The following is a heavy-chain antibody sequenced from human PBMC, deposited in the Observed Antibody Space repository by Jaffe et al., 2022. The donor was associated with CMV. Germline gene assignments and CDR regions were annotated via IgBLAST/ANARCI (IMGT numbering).Heavy chain of an antibody. D-gene: IGHD3-22*01. CDR2: VKPDGSEG. V-gene: IGHV3-7*01. J-gene: IGHJ3*02. CDR1: GFTFSNCW. Sequence: EVQLVDSGGGLVQPGGSLRLSCAASGFTFSNCWMSWVRQAPGKGLEWVANVKPDGSEGYYVDSVKGRFTISRDNAKKLLYLQMNSLRAEDTAVYYCARDPYASDSGDYYFGAFDIWGQGTMVTVSS. CDR3: ARDPYASDSGDYYFGAFDI.